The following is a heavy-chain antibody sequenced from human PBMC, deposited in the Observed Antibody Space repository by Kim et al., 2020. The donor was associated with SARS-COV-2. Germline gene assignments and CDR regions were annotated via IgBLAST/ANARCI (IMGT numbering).Heavy chain of an antibody. CDR2: FDPEDGET. CDR1: GYTLTELS. Sequence: ASVKVSCKVSGYTLTELSMHWVRQAPGKGLEWMGGFDPEDGETIYAQKFQGRVTMTEDTSTDTAYMELSSLRSEDTAVYYCATAPALVRDGWFDPWGQGTLVPASS. V-gene: IGHV1-24*01. CDR3: ATAPALVRDGWFDP. D-gene: IGHD6-6*01. J-gene: IGHJ5*02.